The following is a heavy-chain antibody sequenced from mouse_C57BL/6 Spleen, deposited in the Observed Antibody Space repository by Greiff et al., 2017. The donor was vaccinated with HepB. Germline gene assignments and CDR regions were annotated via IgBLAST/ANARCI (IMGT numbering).Heavy chain of an antibody. CDR3: ARGKLTGTPFAY. J-gene: IGHJ3*01. CDR1: GYTFTSYG. Sequence: QVQLQQSGAELARPGASVKLSCKASGYTFTSYGISWVKQRTGQGLEWIGEIYPRSGNTYYNEKFKGKATLTADKSSSTAYMELRSLTSEDSAVYFCARGKLTGTPFAYWGQGTLVTVSA. V-gene: IGHV1-81*01. D-gene: IGHD4-1*01. CDR2: IYPRSGNT.